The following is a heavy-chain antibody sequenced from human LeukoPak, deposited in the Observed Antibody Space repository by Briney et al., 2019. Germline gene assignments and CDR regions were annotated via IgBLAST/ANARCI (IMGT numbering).Heavy chain of an antibody. CDR1: GYTFTSYY. V-gene: IGHV1-46*01. Sequence: ASVKVSCKASGYTFTSYYMHWVRQAPGQGLEWMGIINPSGGSTSYAQKFQGRVTMTRDTSTSTVYMELSSLRSEDTAVYYCARAGSSASRILYWFDPWGKGTPVTVSS. CDR2: INPSGGST. J-gene: IGHJ5*02. CDR3: ARAGSSASRILYWFDP. D-gene: IGHD2-2*01.